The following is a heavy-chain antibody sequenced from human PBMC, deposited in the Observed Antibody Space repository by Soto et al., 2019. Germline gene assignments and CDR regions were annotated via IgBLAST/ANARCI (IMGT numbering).Heavy chain of an antibody. CDR3: TRGPPRVQWFDP. V-gene: IGHV4-61*01. CDR1: GCAVSSGTYY. J-gene: IGHJ5*02. CDR2: IYFTGST. Sequence: LGLACTMSGCAVSSGTYYWSWIGQPPGKGLEWIGHIYFTGSTNYNPSLKSRVTMSLDTSRNQFSLKLSSVTAADTAVYYCTRGPPRVQWFDPWGLGTLVTVSS.